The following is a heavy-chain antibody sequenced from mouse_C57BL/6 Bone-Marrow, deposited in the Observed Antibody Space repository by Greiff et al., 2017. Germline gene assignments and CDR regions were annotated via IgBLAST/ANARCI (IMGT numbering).Heavy chain of an antibody. CDR1: GYTFTSYW. D-gene: IGHD2-5*01. V-gene: IGHV1-55*01. J-gene: IGHJ1*03. CDR2: IYPGSGST. Sequence: QVQLKQSGAELVKPGASVKMSCKASGYTFTSYWITWVKQRPGQGLEWIGDIYPGSGSTNYNEKFKSKATLTVDTSSSTAYMQLNSLTSEDSAVYYCASPCYRNCWDFDVWGTGTTVTVSS. CDR3: ASPCYRNCWDFDV.